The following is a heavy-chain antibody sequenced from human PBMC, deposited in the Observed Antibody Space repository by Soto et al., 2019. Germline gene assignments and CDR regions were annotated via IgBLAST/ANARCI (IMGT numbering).Heavy chain of an antibody. J-gene: IGHJ3*02. V-gene: IGHV3-9*01. CDR2: LSWNSGSI. Sequence: EVQLVESGGGLVQPGRSLRLSCAASGFTFDDYAMHWVRQAPGKGLEWVSGLSWNSGSIGYADSVKGRFTISRDNAKNSLYLQMNSLRAEDTALYYCAKDMGAFDIWGQGTMVTVSS. CDR1: GFTFDDYA. CDR3: AKDMGAFDI. D-gene: IGHD3-16*01.